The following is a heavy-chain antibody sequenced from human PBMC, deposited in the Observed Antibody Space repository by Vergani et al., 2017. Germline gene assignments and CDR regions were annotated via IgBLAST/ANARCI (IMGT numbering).Heavy chain of an antibody. V-gene: IGHV3-21*01. CDR2: ISSSSSYI. CDR1: GFTFSSYG. CDR3: ARYGDYYSKPSTNWFDP. D-gene: IGHD4-17*01. Sequence: VQLVESGGGVVQPGRSLRLSCAASGFTFSSYGMHWVRQAPGKGLEWVSSISSSSSYIYYADSVKGRFTISRDNAKNSLYLQMNSLRAEDTAVYYCARYGDYYSKPSTNWFDPWGQGTLVTVSS. J-gene: IGHJ5*02.